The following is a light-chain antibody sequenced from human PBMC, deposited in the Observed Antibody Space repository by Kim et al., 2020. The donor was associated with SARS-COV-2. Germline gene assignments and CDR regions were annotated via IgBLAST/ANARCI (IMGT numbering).Light chain of an antibody. CDR3: QAWDTTTAV. Sequence: VSPGQTASITCSGNKLGDKYVSWYQQKSDQSPVLVMYQDKKRPSGIPERFSGSISGNTATLTISGTQALDEAAYYCQAWDTTTAVFGGGTQLTVL. V-gene: IGLV3-1*01. J-gene: IGLJ2*01. CDR1: KLGDKY. CDR2: QDK.